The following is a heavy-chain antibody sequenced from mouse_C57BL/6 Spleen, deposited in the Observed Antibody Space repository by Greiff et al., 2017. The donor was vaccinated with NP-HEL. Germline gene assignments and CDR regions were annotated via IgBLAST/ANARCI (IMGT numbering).Heavy chain of an antibody. CDR1: GYTFPDHT. Sequence: QVQLKESDAELVKPGASVKISCKVSGYTFPDHTIHWMKQRPEQGLEWIGYIYPRDGSTKYNEKFKGKATLTADKSSSTAYMQLNSLTSEDSAVXFCARDYGSSYVRDYFDYWGQGTTLTVSS. V-gene: IGHV1-78*01. CDR2: IYPRDGST. D-gene: IGHD1-1*01. J-gene: IGHJ2*01. CDR3: ARDYGSSYVRDYFDY.